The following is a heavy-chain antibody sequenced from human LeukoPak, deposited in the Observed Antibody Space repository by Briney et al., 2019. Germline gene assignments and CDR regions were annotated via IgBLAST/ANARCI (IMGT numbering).Heavy chain of an antibody. CDR2: ISSSGSTI. Sequence: GGSLRLSCAASGFTFSDYYMSWIRQAPGKGLEWVSYISSSGSTIYYADSVKGRFTISRDNAKNSLYLQVNSLRAEDTAVYYCARDVIESLDAFDIWGQGTMVTVYS. D-gene: IGHD3-22*01. CDR3: ARDVIESLDAFDI. V-gene: IGHV3-11*01. CDR1: GFTFSDYY. J-gene: IGHJ3*02.